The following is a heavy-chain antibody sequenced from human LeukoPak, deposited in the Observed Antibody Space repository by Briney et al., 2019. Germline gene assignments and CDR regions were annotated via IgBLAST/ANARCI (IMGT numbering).Heavy chain of an antibody. D-gene: IGHD6-13*01. V-gene: IGHV3-11*01. CDR1: GFTFSDYY. J-gene: IGHJ3*02. CDR3: ARVSLSSWYYAFDI. Sequence: PGGSLRLSCAASGFTFSDYYMSWIRQAPGKGLEWVSYISSSGSTIYYADSVKGRFTISRDNAKNSLYLQMNSLRAEDTAVYYCARVSLSSWYYAFDIWGQGTMVTVSS. CDR2: ISSSGSTI.